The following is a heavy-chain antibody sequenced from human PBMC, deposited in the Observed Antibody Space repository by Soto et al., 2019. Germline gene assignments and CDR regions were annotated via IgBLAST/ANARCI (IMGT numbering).Heavy chain of an antibody. V-gene: IGHV1-24*01. Sequence: ASVKVSCKVSGYTLTELSMHWVRQAPGKGLEWMGGFDPEDGETIYAQKFQGRVTMTEDTSTDTAYMELSSLRSEDTAVYYCATDQRHYDFWSGYLNWGQGTLVTVSS. J-gene: IGHJ4*02. CDR2: FDPEDGET. CDR1: GYTLTELS. D-gene: IGHD3-3*01. CDR3: ATDQRHYDFWSGYLN.